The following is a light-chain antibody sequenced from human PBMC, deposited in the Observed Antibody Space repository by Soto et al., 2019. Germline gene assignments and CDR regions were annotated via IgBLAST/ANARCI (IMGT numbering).Light chain of an antibody. V-gene: IGLV1-40*01. J-gene: IGLJ3*02. CDR3: QSDDGGPL. CDR2: GNS. Sequence: QSVLTQPPSVSGAPGQMVTISCSGSSSNIGAGYDVHWYQQLPRTAPKLLIYGNSNRPSGVPDRFSAPKSGTSASLAITGLQPEDEADYYCQSDDGGPLFGGGTKLTVL. CDR1: SSNIGAGYD.